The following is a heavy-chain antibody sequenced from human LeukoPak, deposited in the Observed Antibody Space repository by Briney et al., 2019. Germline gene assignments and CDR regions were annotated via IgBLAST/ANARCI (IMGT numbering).Heavy chain of an antibody. V-gene: IGHV4-59*01. CDR2: IYYSGST. D-gene: IGHD3-10*01. CDR1: GGSISKFY. CDR3: ARGGFREFDS. Sequence: SDTLSLTCTVSGGSISKFYWSWIRQPPGKGLEWIGYIYYSGSTNYNPSLKSRVTISVDTSKNQFSLKLSSVTAADTAVYYCARGGFREFDSWGQGTLVIVSS. J-gene: IGHJ4*02.